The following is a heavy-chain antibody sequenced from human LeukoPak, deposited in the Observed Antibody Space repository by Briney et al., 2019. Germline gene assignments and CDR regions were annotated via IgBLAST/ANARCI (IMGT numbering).Heavy chain of an antibody. V-gene: IGHV4-30-4*01. D-gene: IGHD4-23*01. J-gene: IGHJ4*02. CDR2: IYYSGST. CDR3: ARLNGGEFFDY. CDR1: GGSISSGDYY. Sequence: PSETLSLTCTVSGGSISSGDYYWSWIRQPPGKGLEWIGYIYYSGSTYYNPSLKSRVTISVDTSKNQFSLKLSSVTAADTAVYYRARLNGGEFFDYWGQGTLVTVSS.